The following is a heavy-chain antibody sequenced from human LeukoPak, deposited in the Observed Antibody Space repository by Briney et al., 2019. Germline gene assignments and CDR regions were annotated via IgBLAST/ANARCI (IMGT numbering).Heavy chain of an antibody. CDR1: GFTISRNA. J-gene: IGHJ4*02. V-gene: IGHV3-21*01. D-gene: IGHD5-24*01. CDR3: ARAGPRRDGYNSDY. Sequence: GGSLRLSCAASGFTISRNAIDWVRQAPGKGLEWVSFISSSSNYMSYADAVKGRFTISRDNAKSLLSLQMISLRVEDTAVYYCARAGPRRDGYNSDYWGQGTLVTVSS. CDR2: ISSSSNYM.